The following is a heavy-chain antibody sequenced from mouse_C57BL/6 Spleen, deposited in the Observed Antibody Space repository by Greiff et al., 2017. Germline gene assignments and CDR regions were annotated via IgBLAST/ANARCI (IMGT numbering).Heavy chain of an antibody. CDR2: IDPETGGT. V-gene: IGHV1-15*01. CDR1: GYTFTDYE. J-gene: IGHJ3*01. CDR3: TRPDSSGYWFAY. D-gene: IGHD3-2*02. Sequence: QVHVKQSGAELVRPGASVTLSCKASGYTFTDYEMHWVKQTPVHGLEWIGAIDPETGGTAYNQKFKGKAILTADKSSSTAYMELRSLTSEDSAVYYCTRPDSSGYWFAYWGQGTLVTVSA.